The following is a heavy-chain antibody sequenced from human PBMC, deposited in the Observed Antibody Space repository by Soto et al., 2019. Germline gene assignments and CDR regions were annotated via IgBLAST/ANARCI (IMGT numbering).Heavy chain of an antibody. CDR3: ARHPERIAQIGWFDP. CDR1: GFTFDDFA. V-gene: IGHV3-9*01. J-gene: IGHJ5*02. D-gene: IGHD6-13*01. Sequence: GGSLRLSCAASGFTFDDFAMHWFRQAPGKGLEWVSGISWESGSIGYADSVKGRFTISRDNAKNSLYLQMNSLRAEDTAVYYCARHPERIAQIGWFDPWGQGTLVTVSS. CDR2: ISWESGSI.